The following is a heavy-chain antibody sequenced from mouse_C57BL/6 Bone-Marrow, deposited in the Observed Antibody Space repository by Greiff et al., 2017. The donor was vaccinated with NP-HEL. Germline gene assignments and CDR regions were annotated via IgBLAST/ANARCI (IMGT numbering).Heavy chain of an antibody. CDR2: IDPENGDT. V-gene: IGHV14-4*01. J-gene: IGHJ2*01. D-gene: IGHD2-4*01. CDR1: GFNIKDYY. CDR3: TRTYDYDEGDY. Sequence: VQLQQSGAELVRPGASVKLSCTASGFNIKDYYMHWVKQRPEQGLEWIGWIDPENGDTEYASKFQGKATITADTSSNTAYLQLSSLTSEDTAVYYCTRTYDYDEGDYWGQGTTITVSS.